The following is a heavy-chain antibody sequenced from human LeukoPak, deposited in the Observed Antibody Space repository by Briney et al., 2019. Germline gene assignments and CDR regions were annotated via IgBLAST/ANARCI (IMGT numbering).Heavy chain of an antibody. V-gene: IGHV1-18*01. CDR3: ARVGLRFLEWSYPWDY. D-gene: IGHD3-3*01. Sequence: ASVKVSCKASGYTFTSFDINWVRQAPGQGLEWMGWISAYNGNTNYAQKLQGRVTMTTDTSTSTAYMELRSLRSDDTAVYYCARVGLRFLEWSYPWDYWGQGTLVTVSS. CDR1: GYTFTSFD. J-gene: IGHJ4*02. CDR2: ISAYNGNT.